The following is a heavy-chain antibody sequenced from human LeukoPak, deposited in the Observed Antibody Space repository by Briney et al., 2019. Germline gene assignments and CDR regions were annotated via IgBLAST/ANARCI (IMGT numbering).Heavy chain of an antibody. V-gene: IGHV3-23*01. D-gene: IGHD2-2*01. CDR2: ISGSGGST. CDR3: AKNAGLGYCTDTSCPIDP. Sequence: PGGSLRLSCAASGFTFSSYATSWVRQAPGKGLEWVSAISGSGGSTHYADSVKGRFTISRDYSKNTLYLQMNSLRAEDTAVYYCAKNAGLGYCTDTSCPIDPWGQGTLVTVSS. CDR1: GFTFSSYA. J-gene: IGHJ5*02.